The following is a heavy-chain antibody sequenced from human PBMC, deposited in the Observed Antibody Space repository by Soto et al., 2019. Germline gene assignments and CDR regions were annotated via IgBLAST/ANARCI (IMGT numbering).Heavy chain of an antibody. D-gene: IGHD3-10*01. CDR3: ARDHMVRGVTDPYNWFDP. J-gene: IGHJ5*02. Sequence: QVQLVQSGAEVKKPGSSVKVSCKASGGTFSSYTISWVRQAPGQGLEWMGRIIPILGIANYAQKFQGRVTITAEKSTSTAYMELSSLRSEDTAVYYCARDHMVRGVTDPYNWFDPWGQGTLVTVSS. V-gene: IGHV1-69*08. CDR1: GGTFSSYT. CDR2: IIPILGIA.